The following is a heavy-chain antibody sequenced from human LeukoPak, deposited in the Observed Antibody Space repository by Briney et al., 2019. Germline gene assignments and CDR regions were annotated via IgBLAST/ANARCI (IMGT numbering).Heavy chain of an antibody. CDR3: AKEVGKWLVEANAYFDY. V-gene: IGHV3-23*01. CDR1: GFTFSDYS. CDR2: ISGGGTGT. Sequence: GGSLRLSCAATGFTFSDYSMNWVRQAPGKGLKWVSAISGGGTGTSYADSVKGRFTISRDNSENTLFLQMDSLRAEDTAVYYCAKEVGKWLVEANAYFDYWGQGTLVTVSS. D-gene: IGHD6-19*01. J-gene: IGHJ4*02.